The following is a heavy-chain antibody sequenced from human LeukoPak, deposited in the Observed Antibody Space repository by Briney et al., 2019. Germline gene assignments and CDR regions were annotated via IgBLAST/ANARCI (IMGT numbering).Heavy chain of an antibody. CDR2: IYTSGST. CDR3: AGGGRNYYYYMDV. D-gene: IGHD1-26*01. J-gene: IGHJ6*03. Sequence: SETLSLTCTVSGGSISSGSYYWSWIRQPAGKGLEWIGRIYTSGSTNYNPSLKSRVTISVDTSKNQFSLKLSSVTAADTAVYYCAGGGRNYYYYMDVWGKGTTVTVSS. CDR1: GGSISSGSYY. V-gene: IGHV4-61*02.